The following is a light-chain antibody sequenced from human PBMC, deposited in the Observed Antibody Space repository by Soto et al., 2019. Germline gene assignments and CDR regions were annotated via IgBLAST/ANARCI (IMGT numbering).Light chain of an antibody. CDR3: SSFTSSNTWV. CDR2: GVI. Sequence: QSALTQPASVSGSPGQSITISCTGASSDVGNYNYVSWYQQHPGKAPQLMIYGVINRPSGVSNRFSGSKSGNTASLTISGLQAEDEADYYCSSFTSSNTWVFGGATKLTVL. J-gene: IGLJ3*02. V-gene: IGLV2-14*01. CDR1: SSDVGNYNY.